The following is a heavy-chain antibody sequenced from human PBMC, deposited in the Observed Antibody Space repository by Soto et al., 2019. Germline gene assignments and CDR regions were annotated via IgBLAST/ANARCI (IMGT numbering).Heavy chain of an antibody. J-gene: IGHJ4*02. V-gene: IGHV1-69*01. CDR1: GGTFSSYA. D-gene: IGHD4-4*01. CDR2: IIPIFGTA. CDR3: ARGRSTGMYYFDY. Sequence: QVQLVQSGAEVKKPGSSVKVSCNASGGTFSSYAISWVRQAPGQGLEWMGGIIPIFGTANYAQKFQGRVTITADESTSTAYMEMISLRPEDTAVYYCARGRSTGMYYFDYWGQGTLVTVSS.